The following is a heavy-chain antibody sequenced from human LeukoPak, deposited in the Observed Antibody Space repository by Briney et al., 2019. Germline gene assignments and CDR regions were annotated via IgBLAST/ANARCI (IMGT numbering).Heavy chain of an antibody. CDR1: GYSFSSYS. Sequence: GESLKISCKGSGYSFSSYSIGWVRQMPGKGLEWTGIIYPGDSDTTYSPSFQGQVTISADKSITTAYLQWSSLKASDTAVYYCARLNYDILTGPRGGYFDYWGQGTLVTVSS. V-gene: IGHV5-51*01. CDR2: IYPGDSDT. D-gene: IGHD3-9*01. CDR3: ARLNYDILTGPRGGYFDY. J-gene: IGHJ4*02.